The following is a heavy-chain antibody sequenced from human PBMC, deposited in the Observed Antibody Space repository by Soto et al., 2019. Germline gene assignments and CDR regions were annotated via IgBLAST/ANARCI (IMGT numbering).Heavy chain of an antibody. D-gene: IGHD3-22*01. J-gene: IGHJ5*02. Sequence: SETLSLTCTVSGGSISSGGYYWSWIRQHPGKGLEWIGYIYYSGSTYYNPSLKSRVTISVDTSKNQFSLKLSSVTAADTAVYYCARTYFSPITMIVVDQKGGPWFDPWGQGTLVTVSS. V-gene: IGHV4-31*03. CDR3: ARTYFSPITMIVVDQKGGPWFDP. CDR1: GGSISSGGYY. CDR2: IYYSGST.